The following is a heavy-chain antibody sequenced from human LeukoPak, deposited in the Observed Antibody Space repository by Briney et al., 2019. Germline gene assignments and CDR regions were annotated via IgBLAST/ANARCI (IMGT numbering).Heavy chain of an antibody. CDR3: ARGNRFWVTTGFSWFDP. J-gene: IGHJ5*02. Sequence: GASVKVSCKASGYTFTSFDINWVRQATGQGLEWMGWMNPNSGNTGYAQKFQGRVTMTRNTSISTAYMELSSLRSEDTAVYYCARGNRFWVTTGFSWFDPWGQGTLVTVSS. CDR1: GYTFTSFD. D-gene: IGHD4-17*01. V-gene: IGHV1-8*01. CDR2: MNPNSGNT.